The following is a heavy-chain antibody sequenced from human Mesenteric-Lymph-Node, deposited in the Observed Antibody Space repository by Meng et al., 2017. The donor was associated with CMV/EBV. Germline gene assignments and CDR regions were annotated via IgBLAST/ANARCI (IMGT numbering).Heavy chain of an antibody. CDR1: GGSVSSGSYY. CDR2: ISDSGRV. D-gene: IGHD5-24*01. CDR3: ARRVEMATIVLDN. V-gene: IGHV4-61*01. J-gene: IGHJ4*02. Sequence: SETLSLTCTVSGGSVSSGSYYWSWIRQPPGKGLEWIGYISDSGRVNYNPSLKSRVDISIDTSKNQFSLKLSSVTAADTAVYYCARRVEMATIVLDNWGQGTLVTVSS.